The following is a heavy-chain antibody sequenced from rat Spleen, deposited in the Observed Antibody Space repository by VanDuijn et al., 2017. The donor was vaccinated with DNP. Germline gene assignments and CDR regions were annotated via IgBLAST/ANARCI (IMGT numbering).Heavy chain of an antibody. CDR3: TKVGRLGALFDY. CDR2: ISYDGGAT. J-gene: IGHJ2*01. D-gene: IGHD5-1*01. CDR1: GFTFSDYY. V-gene: IGHV5-20*01. Sequence: EVQLVESGGGLVQPGRSLKLSCAASGFTFSDYYMAWVRQTPTKGLEWVASISYDGGATYYRDSVKGRFTISRDNAIRSLYLQMDSLRSEDTATYSCTKVGRLGALFDYWGQGVMVTVSS.